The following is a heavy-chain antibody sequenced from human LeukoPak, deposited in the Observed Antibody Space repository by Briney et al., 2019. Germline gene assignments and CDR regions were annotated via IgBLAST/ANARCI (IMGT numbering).Heavy chain of an antibody. D-gene: IGHD6-13*01. CDR3: ARELNGYSSSWYDY. J-gene: IGHJ4*02. CDR2: IYSGGST. V-gene: IGHV3-53*01. CDR1: GFTVSSNY. Sequence: GGSLRLSCAASGFTVSSNYMSWVRQAPGKGLEWVSVIYSGGSTYYADSVKGRFTISRDSSKNTLYLQMNSLGAEDTAVYYCARELNGYSSSWYDYWGQGTLVTVSS.